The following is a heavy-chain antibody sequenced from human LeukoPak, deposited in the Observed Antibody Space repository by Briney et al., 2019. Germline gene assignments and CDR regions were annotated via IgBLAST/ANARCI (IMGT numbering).Heavy chain of an antibody. CDR2: IYYSGST. D-gene: IGHD2-2*01. J-gene: IGHJ2*01. CDR1: GGSISSYY. Sequence: SETLSLTCTVSGGSISSYYWSWIRQPPGKGLEWIGYIYYSGSTYYNPSLKSRVTISVDTSKNQFSLKLSSVTAADTAVYYCASRYCSSTSCSYWYFDLWGRGTLVTVSS. V-gene: IGHV4-59*08. CDR3: ASRYCSSTSCSYWYFDL.